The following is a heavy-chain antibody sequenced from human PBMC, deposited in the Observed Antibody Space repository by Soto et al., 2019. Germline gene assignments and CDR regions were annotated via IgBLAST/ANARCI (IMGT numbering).Heavy chain of an antibody. CDR2: IHHSGTT. CDR3: ARVRQYCSSTSCYFDP. D-gene: IGHD2-2*01. CDR1: GDSISSPNW. V-gene: IGHV4-4*02. Sequence: TLSLTCGVSGDSISSPNWWNWVRQSPGKGLEWIGEIHHSGTTNYNPSLKSRVTISVDKTKNQFSLKLNSVTVADTAVYYCARVRQYCSSTSCYFDPWGRGTLVTVSS. J-gene: IGHJ5*02.